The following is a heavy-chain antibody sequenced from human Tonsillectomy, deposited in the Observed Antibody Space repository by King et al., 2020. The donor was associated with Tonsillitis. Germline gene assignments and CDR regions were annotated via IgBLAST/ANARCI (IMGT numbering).Heavy chain of an antibody. CDR1: GFTFSSYS. Sequence: VQLVESGGGLVKPGGSLRLSCAASGFTFSSYSMNWVRQAPGKGLEWVSSISSSSSYIYYADSVKGRFTISRDNAKNSLYLQMNSLRAEDTAVYYCAPGGGLRGDPFDYWGQGTLVTVSS. D-gene: IGHD3-16*01. CDR2: ISSSSSYI. CDR3: APGGGLRGDPFDY. J-gene: IGHJ4*02. V-gene: IGHV3-21*01.